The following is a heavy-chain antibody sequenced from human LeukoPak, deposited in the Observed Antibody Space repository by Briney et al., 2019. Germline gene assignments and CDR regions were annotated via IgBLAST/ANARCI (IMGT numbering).Heavy chain of an antibody. CDR2: INPNSGGT. CDR3: ARDYSTYCSSTSCQTAHDI. V-gene: IGHV1-2*02. J-gene: IGHJ3*02. CDR1: GYTFTGYY. Sequence: ASVEVSCKASGYTFTGYYMHWVRQAPGQGLEWMGWINPNSGGTNYAQKFQGRVTMTRDTSISTAYMERSRLRSDDTAVYYCARDYSTYCSSTSCQTAHDIGGQGTMVTVSS. D-gene: IGHD2-2*01.